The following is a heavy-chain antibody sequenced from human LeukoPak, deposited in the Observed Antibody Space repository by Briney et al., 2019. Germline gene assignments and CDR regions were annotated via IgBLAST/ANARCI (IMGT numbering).Heavy chain of an antibody. J-gene: IGHJ4*02. Sequence: QTGGSLRLSCAASGFTFSSYWMNWARQAPGKGLEWVANIEQDGSEKYYVDSVKGRFTISRDNAQNSLYLQMNSLRAEDTAVYYCARDHARDGYNFWGQGTLVTVSS. V-gene: IGHV3-7*01. CDR1: GFTFSSYW. D-gene: IGHD5-24*01. CDR3: ARDHARDGYNF. CDR2: IEQDGSEK.